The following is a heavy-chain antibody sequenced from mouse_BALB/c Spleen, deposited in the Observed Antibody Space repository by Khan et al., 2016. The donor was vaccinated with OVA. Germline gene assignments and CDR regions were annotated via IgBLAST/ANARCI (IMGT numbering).Heavy chain of an antibody. V-gene: IGHV1S81*02. J-gene: IGHJ3*01. CDR3: TRSGYANPFAN. CDR2: INPTNGGT. D-gene: IGHD2-10*02. Sequence: QVPLQQSGAELVKPGASVKLSCKASGYTFSSYYMYWVKQRPGQGLEWIGGINPTNGGTNFNEKFKNKATLTVDTFSSTAYMQLSSLTSEDSAVYFFTRSGYANPFANWGQGTLVTVSA. CDR1: GYTFSSYY.